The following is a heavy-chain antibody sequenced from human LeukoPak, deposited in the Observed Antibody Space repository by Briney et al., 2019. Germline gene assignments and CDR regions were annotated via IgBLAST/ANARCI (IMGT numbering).Heavy chain of an antibody. CDR1: GFTVSRNY. CDR3: AKEWGSSAGGSPVVSAGLNWFDP. CDR2: IYGGDIT. V-gene: IGHV3-66*01. J-gene: IGHJ5*02. Sequence: GGSLRLSCAASGFTVSRNYMSWVRQAPGKGLEWLSVIYGGDITYYAESVKGRFTISRDNSKNTVYLQMNSLRAEDTAVYYCAKEWGSSAGGSPVVSAGLNWFDPWGQGTLVTVSS. D-gene: IGHD1-26*01.